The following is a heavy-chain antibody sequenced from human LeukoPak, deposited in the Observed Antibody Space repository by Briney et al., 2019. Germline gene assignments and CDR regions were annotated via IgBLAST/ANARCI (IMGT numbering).Heavy chain of an antibody. CDR2: INPNSGGT. D-gene: IGHD6-13*01. Sequence: ASVKVSCKASGYTFTSYYMHWVRQAPGQGLEWMGWINPNSGGTNYAQKFQGRVTMTRDTSISTAYMELSRLRSDDTAVYYCASSSWYASAFDIWGQGTMVTVSS. J-gene: IGHJ3*02. CDR3: ASSSWYASAFDI. V-gene: IGHV1-2*02. CDR1: GYTFTSYY.